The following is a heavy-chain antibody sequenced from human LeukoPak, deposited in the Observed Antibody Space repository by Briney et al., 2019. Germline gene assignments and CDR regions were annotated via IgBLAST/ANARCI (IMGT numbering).Heavy chain of an antibody. J-gene: IGHJ6*03. Sequence: GSLRLSCAASGFTFSSYAMHWVRQAPGKGLEWVAVISYDGSNKYYADSVKGRFTISRDNSKNTLYLQMNSLRAEDTAVYYCARDQLGGNSYYYYYMDVWGKGTTVTVSS. CDR2: ISYDGSNK. CDR3: ARDQLGGNSYYYYYMDV. D-gene: IGHD4-23*01. CDR1: GFTFSSYA. V-gene: IGHV3-30-3*01.